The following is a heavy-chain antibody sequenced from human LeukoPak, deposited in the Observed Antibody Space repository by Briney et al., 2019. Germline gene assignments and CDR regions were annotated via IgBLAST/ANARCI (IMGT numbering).Heavy chain of an antibody. CDR2: IYYSGTT. J-gene: IGHJ5*02. V-gene: IGHV4-59*01. CDR1: SGSISNYY. D-gene: IGHD6-19*01. Sequence: SETLSLTCTVSSGSISNYYCSWIRQPPGGGMEWIVYIYYSGTTNYNPSPKGRVTISLDTPKNQFSLRLSSVTAADTAVYYCARAQQSSFNGWSSLSLDPWGQGTLVTVSS. CDR3: ARAQQSSFNGWSSLSLDP.